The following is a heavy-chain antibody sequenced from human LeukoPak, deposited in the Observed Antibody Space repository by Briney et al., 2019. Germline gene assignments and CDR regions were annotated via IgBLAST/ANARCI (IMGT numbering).Heavy chain of an antibody. J-gene: IGHJ4*02. CDR2: ISGSGGST. CDR1: GFTFSSYA. Sequence: GGSLRLSCAASGFTFSSYAMSWVRQAPGKGLEWVSAISGSGGSTYYADSVKGRFTISRDNSKNTLYLQMNSLRAEDTAVYYCATLVVITTYMDYWGQGTLVTVSS. CDR3: ATLVVITTYMDY. D-gene: IGHD3-22*01. V-gene: IGHV3-23*01.